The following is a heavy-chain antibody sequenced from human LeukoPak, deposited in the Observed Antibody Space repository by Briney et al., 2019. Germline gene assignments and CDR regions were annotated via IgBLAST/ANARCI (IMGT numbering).Heavy chain of an antibody. V-gene: IGHV3-30*02. CDR3: AKDQSSWGYPISFDY. Sequence: GGSLRLSCAASGFTFSSYGMHWVRQAPGKGLEWVAFIRYDGSNKNYADSVTGRFTISRDNSKNTLYLQLNSLRAEDTAVYYCAKDQSSWGYPISFDYWGQGTLVTVSS. D-gene: IGHD5-18*01. CDR2: IRYDGSNK. J-gene: IGHJ4*02. CDR1: GFTFSSYG.